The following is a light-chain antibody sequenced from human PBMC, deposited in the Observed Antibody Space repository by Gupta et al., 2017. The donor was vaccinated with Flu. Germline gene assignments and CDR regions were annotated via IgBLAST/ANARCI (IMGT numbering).Light chain of an antibody. CDR1: LPRRVNNF. CDR3: GTGDASRRGV. V-gene: IGLV1-51*01. Sequence: KGNISWSESLPRRVNNFVSWYQQLPVTAPKLLIYDNDKRPAGIPDRFSGSKAGTSATLSITGRKKGDEADYYCGTGDASRRGVFGGGTKLTVL. CDR2: DND. J-gene: IGLJ3*02.